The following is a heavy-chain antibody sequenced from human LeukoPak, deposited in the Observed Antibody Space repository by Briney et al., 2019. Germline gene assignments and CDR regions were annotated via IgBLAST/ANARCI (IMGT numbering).Heavy chain of an antibody. Sequence: ASVKVSCKASGYTFTGYYMHWVRQAPGQGLEWMGWINPNSGNTGYAQKFQGRVTMTRNTSISTAYMELSSLRSEDTAVYYCARGRTRYFYGMDVWGQGTTVTVSS. V-gene: IGHV1-8*02. CDR3: ARGRTRYFYGMDV. CDR1: GYTFTGYY. CDR2: INPNSGNT. D-gene: IGHD3-9*01. J-gene: IGHJ6*02.